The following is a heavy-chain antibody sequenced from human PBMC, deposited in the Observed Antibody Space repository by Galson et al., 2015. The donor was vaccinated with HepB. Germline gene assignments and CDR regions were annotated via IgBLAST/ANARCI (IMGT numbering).Heavy chain of an antibody. D-gene: IGHD1-26*01. CDR2: VRHNGNT. CDR3: ARGVVQWTTWRYWFDS. Sequence: LVKPTQTLTLTCTFSGFSLRTTGVGVGWIRQPPGKGMEWIGEVRHNGNTYYKASLKSRVTVSLDTSKSQFSLRLKTMTAADAAIYYCARGVVQWTTWRYWFDSWSQGAPVIVSS. J-gene: IGHJ5*01. V-gene: IGHV4-30-2*01. CDR1: GFSLRTTGVG.